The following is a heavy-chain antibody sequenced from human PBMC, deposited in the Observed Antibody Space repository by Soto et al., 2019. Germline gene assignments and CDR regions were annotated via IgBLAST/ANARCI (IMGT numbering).Heavy chain of an antibody. V-gene: IGHV4-34*01. CDR3: ARRWQQVAPLLDV. Sequence: QVQLQLWGAGLLKPSETLSLTCAVYGGSFSGYYWSWIRQAPGKGLEWIGEINHSGSTNCNPSLKSRVTISVDTSKNQFSLKLSSVTAADTAVYYCARRWQQVAPLLDVWGKGTTVTVSS. CDR1: GGSFSGYY. J-gene: IGHJ6*04. CDR2: INHSGST. D-gene: IGHD6-13*01.